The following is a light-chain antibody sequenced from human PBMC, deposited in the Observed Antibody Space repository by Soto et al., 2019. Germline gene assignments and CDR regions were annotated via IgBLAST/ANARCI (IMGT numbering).Light chain of an antibody. Sequence: EIVLTQSPGTLSLSPGERATLSCRASQSVSSSYLAWYQQKPGQAPRLLIYGASSRATGIPDRFSGSGSGTDVTLTSSRLEPEDVAVDYCQQYGSSPMYTFGQGTKLEIK. CDR2: GAS. CDR1: QSVSSSY. CDR3: QQYGSSPMYT. V-gene: IGKV3-20*01. J-gene: IGKJ2*01.